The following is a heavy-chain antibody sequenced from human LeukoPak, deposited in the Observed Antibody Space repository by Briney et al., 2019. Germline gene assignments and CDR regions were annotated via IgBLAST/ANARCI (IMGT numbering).Heavy chain of an antibody. J-gene: IGHJ4*02. CDR2: ISAYNGNT. Sequence: ASVKVSCKASGGTFSSYAISWVRQAPGQGLEWMGWISAYNGNTNYAQKLQGRVTMTTDTSTSTAYMELRSLRSDDTAVYYCARGRYGDYLLDYWGQGTLVTVSS. V-gene: IGHV1-18*01. CDR1: GGTFSSYA. D-gene: IGHD4-17*01. CDR3: ARGRYGDYLLDY.